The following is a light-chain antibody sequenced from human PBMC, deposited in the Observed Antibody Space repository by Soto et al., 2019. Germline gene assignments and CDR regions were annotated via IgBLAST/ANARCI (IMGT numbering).Light chain of an antibody. Sequence: DIQMTQSPSSLSASVGDRVTITCRASQSISSYLHWYQHKPGKAPKLLIYAASSLQSGVPSRFSGSGSGTDFTLTISSLQPEDFATYYCQQSYSTLLTFGRGTKVEIK. V-gene: IGKV1-39*01. J-gene: IGKJ4*01. CDR2: AAS. CDR3: QQSYSTLLT. CDR1: QSISSY.